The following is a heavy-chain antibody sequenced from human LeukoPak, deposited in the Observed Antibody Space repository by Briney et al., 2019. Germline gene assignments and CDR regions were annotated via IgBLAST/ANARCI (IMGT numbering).Heavy chain of an antibody. CDR2: IIPIFGTA. Sequence: SVKVSCKASGGTFSSYAISWVRQAPGQGLEWMGGIIPIFGTANYAQKFQGRVTITTDESTSTAYMELSSLRSEDTAVYYCARESCSSTSCYGGYWFDPWGQGTLVTVSS. CDR1: GGTFSSYA. J-gene: IGHJ5*02. D-gene: IGHD2-2*01. V-gene: IGHV1-69*05. CDR3: ARESCSSTSCYGGYWFDP.